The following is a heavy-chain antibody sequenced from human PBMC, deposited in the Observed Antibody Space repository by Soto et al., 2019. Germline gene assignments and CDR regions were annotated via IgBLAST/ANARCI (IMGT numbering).Heavy chain of an antibody. CDR3: ARDGADIVVVPAEGWFDP. CDR1: GGTFSSYT. D-gene: IGHD2-2*01. V-gene: IGHV1-69*08. CDR2: IIPILGIA. Sequence: QVQLVQSGAEVKKPGSSVKVSCKASGGTFSSYTISWVRQAPGQGLEWMGRIIPILGIANYAQKFQGRVTINADKSTSTAYMELSSLRSEDTAVYYCARDGADIVVVPAEGWFDPWGQGTLVTVSS. J-gene: IGHJ5*02.